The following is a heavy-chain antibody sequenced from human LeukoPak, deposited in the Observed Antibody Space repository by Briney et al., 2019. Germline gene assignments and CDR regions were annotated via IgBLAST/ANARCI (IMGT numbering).Heavy chain of an antibody. D-gene: IGHD2-2*01. CDR3: AKSSTKYQLQKGYMDV. V-gene: IGHV3-23*01. Sequence: PGGSLRLSCAASGFTFSSYAMSWVRQAPGKGLEWVSAISGSGGSTYYADSVKGRFTISRDNSKNTLYLQMNSLRAEDTAVYYCAKSSTKYQLQKGYMDVWGKGTTVTVSS. CDR1: GFTFSSYA. CDR2: ISGSGGST. J-gene: IGHJ6*03.